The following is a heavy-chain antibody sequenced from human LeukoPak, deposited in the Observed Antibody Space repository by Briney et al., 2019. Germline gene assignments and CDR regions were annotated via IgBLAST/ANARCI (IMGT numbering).Heavy chain of an antibody. CDR1: GYTLTELS. Sequence: ASVKVSCKVSGYTLTELSMHWVRQAPGKGLEWMGGFDPEDGETIYAQKFQGRVTMTEDTSTDTAYMELSSLRSEDTAVYYCATRGPHHPCSSTSCYKSYYYYMDVWGKGTTVTVSS. CDR3: ATRGPHHPCSSTSCYKSYYYYMDV. J-gene: IGHJ6*03. D-gene: IGHD2-2*02. CDR2: FDPEDGET. V-gene: IGHV1-24*01.